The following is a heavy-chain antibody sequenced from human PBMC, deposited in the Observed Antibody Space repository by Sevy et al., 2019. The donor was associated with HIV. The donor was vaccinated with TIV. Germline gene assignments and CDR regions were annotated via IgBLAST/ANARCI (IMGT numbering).Heavy chain of an antibody. Sequence: GGSLRLSCAASGFIFSSYEMNWVRQAPGKGLEWISYISNSGSALYYSDSLKGRFTISRDNAKNSLYLQMNSLRAEDTAVYYCARDFPPSATTVAHFDNWGQGTLVTVSS. CDR3: ARDFPPSATTVAHFDN. D-gene: IGHD4-4*01. V-gene: IGHV3-48*03. CDR2: ISNSGSAL. J-gene: IGHJ4*02. CDR1: GFIFSSYE.